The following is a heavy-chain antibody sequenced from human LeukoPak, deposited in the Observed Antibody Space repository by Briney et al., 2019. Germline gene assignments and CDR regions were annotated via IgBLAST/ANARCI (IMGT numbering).Heavy chain of an antibody. J-gene: IGHJ4*02. Sequence: SEALSLTCTVSGGSISSSSYFWGWIRQPPGKGLEWIGSLYYSGSTFYNPSLKSRVTISVDTSKNQFSLKLSSVTAADTAVYYCPRLVAAPGTYYFDYWGQGTLVTVSS. D-gene: IGHD6-13*01. CDR2: LYYSGST. CDR1: GGSISSSSYF. V-gene: IGHV4-39*01. CDR3: PRLVAAPGTYYFDY.